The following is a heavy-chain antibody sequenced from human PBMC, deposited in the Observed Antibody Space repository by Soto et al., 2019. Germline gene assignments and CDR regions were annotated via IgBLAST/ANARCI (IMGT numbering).Heavy chain of an antibody. J-gene: IGHJ4*02. CDR3: ATLGAGAFDN. D-gene: IGHD3-16*01. V-gene: IGHV1-2*02. CDR2: INPNSGGT. Sequence: QAQLVQSGAEVKKPGASVKVSCKASGYTFINYYIHWVRQAPGQGLEGMGWINPNSGGTNYAQKFQGRVTMTRDTSINTAYMELSRLRSDDTAVYYCATLGAGAFDNXGQGTXVTVSS. CDR1: GYTFINYY.